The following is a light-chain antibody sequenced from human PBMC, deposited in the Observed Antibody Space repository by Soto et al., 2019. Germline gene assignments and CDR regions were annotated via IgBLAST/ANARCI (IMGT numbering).Light chain of an antibody. CDR3: QQYNAFT. J-gene: IGKJ3*01. Sequence: DIQMTQSPSTLSASVGDRVTITCRASQSISSWLAWYQQKPGKAPKLLIYDASSLESGVPSRFSGSGSGTEFTLTISSLQPDDFATYYCQQYNAFTFGPGTKVYFK. CDR2: DAS. CDR1: QSISSW. V-gene: IGKV1-5*01.